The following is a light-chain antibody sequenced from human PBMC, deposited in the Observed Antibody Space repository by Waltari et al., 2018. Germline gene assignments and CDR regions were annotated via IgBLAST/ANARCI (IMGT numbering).Light chain of an antibody. J-gene: IGLJ2*01. CDR3: QAWDSSTYHVV. CDR1: KLGDKY. Sequence: SYELTQPPSVSVSPGQSASINCPGDKLGDKYACWYQQKPGQSPVVGLYQDTKRPSGIPERFSGSNSGNTATLTISGTQAMDEADYCCQAWDSSTYHVVFGGGTKLPVL. CDR2: QDT. V-gene: IGLV3-1*01.